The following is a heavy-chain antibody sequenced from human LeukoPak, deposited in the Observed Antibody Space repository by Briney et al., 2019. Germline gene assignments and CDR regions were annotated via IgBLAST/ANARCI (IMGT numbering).Heavy chain of an antibody. CDR1: GYTFTSYY. Sequence: AASVKVSCKASGYTFTSYYMHWVRQAPGPGLEWMGIINPSGGSTSYAQKFQGRVTMTRGTSTSTVYMELSSLRSEDTAAYYCARGSTRYFDYWGQGTLVTVSS. CDR2: INPSGGST. V-gene: IGHV1-46*01. D-gene: IGHD6-6*01. J-gene: IGHJ4*02. CDR3: ARGSTRYFDY.